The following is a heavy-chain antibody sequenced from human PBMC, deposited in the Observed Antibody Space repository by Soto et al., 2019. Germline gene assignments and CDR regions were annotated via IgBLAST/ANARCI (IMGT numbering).Heavy chain of an antibody. CDR2: INPNSGGT. CDR3: ARDRLVTIFGVVSTLDYYYGMDV. V-gene: IGHV1-2*06. D-gene: IGHD3-3*01. J-gene: IGHJ6*02. Sequence: ASVKVSCKASGYIFTDYYMHWVRQAPGQELGWIGRINPNSGGTNYAQKFQGRVTMTRDTSASTAYMELSSLRSEDTAVYYCARDRLVTIFGVVSTLDYYYGMDVWGQGTTVTVSS. CDR1: GYIFTDYY.